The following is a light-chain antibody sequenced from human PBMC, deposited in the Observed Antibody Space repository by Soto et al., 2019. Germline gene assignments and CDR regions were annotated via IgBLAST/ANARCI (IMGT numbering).Light chain of an antibody. CDR2: SDN. V-gene: IGLV1-44*01. Sequence: QSVLTQPPSASGTPGQRVTISCSVSTSKIGRNTVNWYQQLPGTAPKLLIYSDNQRPSAVPDRFSGSKSGTSASLAITGLQTEDEAQYYCQSYDSRLTAYVFGTGTKV. CDR1: TSKIGRNT. CDR3: QSYDSRLTAYV. J-gene: IGLJ1*01.